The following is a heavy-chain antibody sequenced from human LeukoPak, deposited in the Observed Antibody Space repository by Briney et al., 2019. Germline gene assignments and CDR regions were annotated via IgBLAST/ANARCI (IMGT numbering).Heavy chain of an antibody. CDR3: ARVNTGKVTLDY. CDR1: GDSINKNY. J-gene: IGHJ4*02. V-gene: IGHV4-59*01. CDR2: IYYIGST. Sequence: PSETLSLTCTVSGDSINKNYWSWIRQSPGKGLEWIGYIYYIGSTNYNPSLASRITISLDTSKSQFSLTLNSVTAADTAIYFCARVNTGKVTLDYWGQGILVTVSS. D-gene: IGHD1-14*01.